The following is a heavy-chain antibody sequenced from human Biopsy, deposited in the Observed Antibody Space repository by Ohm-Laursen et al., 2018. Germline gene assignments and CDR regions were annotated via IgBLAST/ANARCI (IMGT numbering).Heavy chain of an antibody. CDR1: GFTYTNYA. CDR3: AKFTGYTFPWDAFDM. D-gene: IGHD1-1*01. J-gene: IGHJ3*02. V-gene: IGHV3-23*01. Sequence: SLRLSCAASGFTYTNYAMSWVRQAPGRRLEWVSAITTSGETTYYTDPVKGRLTISRDNSKNTLYLQMTSLGADDTAIYYCAKFTGYTFPWDAFDMWGQGTMVTVSS. CDR2: ITTSGETT.